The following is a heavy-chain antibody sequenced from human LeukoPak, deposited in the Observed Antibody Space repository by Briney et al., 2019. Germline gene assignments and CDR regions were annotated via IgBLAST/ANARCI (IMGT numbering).Heavy chain of an antibody. J-gene: IGHJ4*02. D-gene: IGHD4-11*01. CDR3: ASPIYSSYVVDY. Sequence: SETLSLTCDVSGVSFSTYYWSWIRQSPEKGLEWIGEVNHSGYTNLNPSLKSRVTISVDTSKNQFSLNLNSMTAADTAVYYCASPIYSSYVVDYWGQGTLVTVSS. CDR2: VNHSGYT. CDR1: GVSFSTYY. V-gene: IGHV4-34*01.